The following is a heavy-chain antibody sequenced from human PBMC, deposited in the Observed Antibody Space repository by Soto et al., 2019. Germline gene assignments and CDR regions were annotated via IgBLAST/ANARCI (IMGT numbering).Heavy chain of an antibody. CDR3: ARDRDYDSSTIDY. CDR1: GFTISSYS. CDR2: IWYDGSNK. V-gene: IGHV3-33*08. J-gene: IGHJ4*02. D-gene: IGHD3-22*01. Sequence: GGSLRLSCAASGFTISSYSMHWVRQAPGKGLEWVAVIWYDGSNKYYADSVKGRFTISRDNSKNTLYLQMNSLRAEDTAVYYCARDRDYDSSTIDYWGQGTLVTVSS.